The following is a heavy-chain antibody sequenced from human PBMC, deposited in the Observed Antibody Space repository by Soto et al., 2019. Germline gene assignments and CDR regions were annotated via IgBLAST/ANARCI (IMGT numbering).Heavy chain of an antibody. V-gene: IGHV4-34*01. Sequence: QVQLQQWGAGLLKPSETLSLTCAVYGGSFSGYYWSWIRQPPGKGLEWIGEINHSGSTNYNPSLKSRVTISVDTSKNQFSLKLSSVTAADTAVYYSARGAPRAVWFGELLRGFFDYWGQGTLVTVSS. CDR2: INHSGST. J-gene: IGHJ4*02. CDR1: GGSFSGYY. D-gene: IGHD3-10*01. CDR3: ARGAPRAVWFGELLRGFFDY.